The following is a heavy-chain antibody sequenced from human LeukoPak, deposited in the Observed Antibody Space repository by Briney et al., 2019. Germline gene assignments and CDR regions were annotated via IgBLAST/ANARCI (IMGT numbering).Heavy chain of an antibody. Sequence: PGGSLRLSCAASGFTFSSYSMNWVRQAPGKGLEWVSSISSSSSYIYYADSVKGRFTISRDSAKNSLYLQMNSLRSEDTAVYYCARAGGYCGRISCPYYFDYWGQGSLVAVSS. CDR2: ISSSSSYI. D-gene: IGHD2-15*01. V-gene: IGHV3-21*04. CDR1: GFTFSSYS. CDR3: ARAGGYCGRISCPYYFDY. J-gene: IGHJ4*02.